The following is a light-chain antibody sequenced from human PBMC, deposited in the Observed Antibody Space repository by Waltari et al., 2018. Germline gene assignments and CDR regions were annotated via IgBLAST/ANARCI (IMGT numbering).Light chain of an antibody. V-gene: IGLV1-40*01. CDR3: QSYDSSLNIYV. CDR2: DDS. J-gene: IGLJ1*01. CDR1: TSNIGAGHD. Sequence: QSVLTQPPSVSGAPGQGVTIPCTGSTSNIGAGHDVHWFQQLPGTAPNLLTHDDSTRPSGVPDRFSASKSGTSASLAITGLQADDEADYYCQSYDSSLNIYVFGTGTKVTVL.